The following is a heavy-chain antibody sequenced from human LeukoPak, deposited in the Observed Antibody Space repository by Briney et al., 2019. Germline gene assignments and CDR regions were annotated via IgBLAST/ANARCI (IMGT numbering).Heavy chain of an antibody. D-gene: IGHD4-17*01. CDR3: ARGSKTTVTSPGGY. V-gene: IGHV1-8*01. Sequence: GASVKVSCKASGYTFTSYDINWVRQATGQELEWMGWMNPNSGNTGYAQKFQGRVTMTRNTSISTAYMELSSLRSEDTAVYYCARGSKTTVTSPGGYWGQGTLVTVSS. J-gene: IGHJ4*02. CDR1: GYTFTSYD. CDR2: MNPNSGNT.